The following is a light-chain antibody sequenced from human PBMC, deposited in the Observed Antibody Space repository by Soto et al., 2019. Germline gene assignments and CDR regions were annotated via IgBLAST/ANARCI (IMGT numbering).Light chain of an antibody. CDR1: QSVSSSY. CDR3: HQYDSSPLP. Sequence: EIVLTQSPGTLSLSPGERATLSCRASQSVSSSYLAWDQQKPGQAPRLLIYCASSSATGIPDRFSGSGSGKDLTLTISRLEPEDFAVYYCHQYDSSPLPFGGGTKVEIK. J-gene: IGKJ4*01. V-gene: IGKV3-20*01. CDR2: CAS.